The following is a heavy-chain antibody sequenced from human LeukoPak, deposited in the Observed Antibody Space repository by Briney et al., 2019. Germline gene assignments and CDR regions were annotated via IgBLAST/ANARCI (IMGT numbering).Heavy chain of an antibody. CDR3: ARGLWFGESGDY. CDR2: ISTNVGGT. V-gene: IGHV3-23*01. J-gene: IGHJ4*02. Sequence: GGSLRLSCAASGFTFSSYAMSWVRQAPGKGLEWVSTISTNVGGTYYADSVKGRFTISRDNAKNSLYLQMNSLRAEDTAVYYCARGLWFGESGDYWGQGTRVTVSS. CDR1: GFTFSSYA. D-gene: IGHD3-10*01.